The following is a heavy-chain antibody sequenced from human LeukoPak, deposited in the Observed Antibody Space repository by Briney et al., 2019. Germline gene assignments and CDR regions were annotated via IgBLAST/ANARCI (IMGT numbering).Heavy chain of an antibody. D-gene: IGHD3-22*01. CDR2: ISGSGGST. Sequence: GGSLRLSCAASGFTFSSYAMSWVRQAPGKGLEWVSAISGSGGSTYYADSVKGRFTISRDNSKNTLYLQMNSLRAEDTAVYYCAKSPRNNYYDSSGSERYFDYWGQGTLVTVSS. CDR3: AKSPRNNYYDSSGSERYFDY. J-gene: IGHJ4*02. CDR1: GFTFSSYA. V-gene: IGHV3-23*01.